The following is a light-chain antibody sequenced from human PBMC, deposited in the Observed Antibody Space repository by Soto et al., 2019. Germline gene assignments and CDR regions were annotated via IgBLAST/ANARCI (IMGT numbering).Light chain of an antibody. J-gene: IGKJ1*01. CDR2: KAS. Sequence: DIQMTESPSTLYGSVVDRFTTTFRASQTISSWLAWYQQKPGKAPKLLIYKASTLKSGVPSRFSGSGSGTEFTLTISSLQPDDFATYYCQHYNSYSEAFGQGTKVDIK. V-gene: IGKV1-5*03. CDR1: QTISSW. CDR3: QHYNSYSEA.